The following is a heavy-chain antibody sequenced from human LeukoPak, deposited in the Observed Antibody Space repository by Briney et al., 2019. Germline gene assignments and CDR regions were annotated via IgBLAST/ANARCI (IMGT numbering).Heavy chain of an antibody. CDR3: ARVRRRLLGAFDI. Sequence: SETLSLTCAVYGGSFSGYYWSWIRQPPGKGLEWIGEINHSGSTNYNPSLKSRVTISVDTSKNQFSLKLSSVTAADTAVYYCARVRRRLLGAFDIWGQGTMVTVSS. CDR2: INHSGST. V-gene: IGHV4-34*01. D-gene: IGHD2-15*01. J-gene: IGHJ3*02. CDR1: GGSFSGYY.